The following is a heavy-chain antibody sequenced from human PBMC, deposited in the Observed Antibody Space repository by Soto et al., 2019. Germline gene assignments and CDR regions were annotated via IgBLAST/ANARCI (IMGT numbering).Heavy chain of an antibody. D-gene: IGHD3-10*01. CDR3: ARDRFGDVDYYYYYGMDV. CDR1: GYTFTSYG. CDR2: ISAYNGNT. Sequence: ASVKVSCKASGYTFTSYGISRVRQAPGQGLEWMGWISAYNGNTNYAQKLQGRVTMTTDTSTSTAYMELRSLRSDDTAVYYCARDRFGDVDYYYYYGMDVWGQGTTVTVSS. V-gene: IGHV1-18*01. J-gene: IGHJ6*02.